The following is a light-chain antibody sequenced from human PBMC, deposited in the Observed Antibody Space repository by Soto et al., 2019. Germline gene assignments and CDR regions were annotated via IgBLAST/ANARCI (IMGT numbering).Light chain of an antibody. CDR1: SSNIGAGFD. CDR2: GDN. V-gene: IGLV1-40*01. Sequence: QSVLTQPPSVSGAPGQRVTISCTGSSSNIGAGFDVNWYQQFPGTAPKLLVYGDNNRPSGVPDRFSGSKSGTSASLAITGLQAEDEADYYCQSYDSNLSGVVFGGGTKVTVL. J-gene: IGLJ2*01. CDR3: QSYDSNLSGVV.